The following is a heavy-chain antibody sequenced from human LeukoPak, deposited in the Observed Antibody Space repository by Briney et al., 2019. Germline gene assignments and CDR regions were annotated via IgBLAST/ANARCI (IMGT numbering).Heavy chain of an antibody. J-gene: IGHJ4*01. V-gene: IGHV3-23*01. Sequence: GGSLSLSCAASGFTFSIYAMTWVRQAPGRGREWVSGIGGSDTGTHYADSGKGRFTISRDNSKNTLYLQMNRLRTADPAVYYCATGFYHYCASGSYAIGFRGPGILVT. CDR3: ATGFYHYCASGSYAIGF. CDR1: GFTFSIYA. CDR2: IGGSDTGT. D-gene: IGHD3-10*01.